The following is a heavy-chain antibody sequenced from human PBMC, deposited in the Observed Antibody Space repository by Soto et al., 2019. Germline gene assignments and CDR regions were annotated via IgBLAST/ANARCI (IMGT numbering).Heavy chain of an antibody. D-gene: IGHD2-8*01. Sequence: EVQLLESGGGLVQPGGSLRLSCAASGFTFSSYAMSWVRQAPGKGLEWVSALSGSGGSTYYADSVKGRFTISRDNSKNTRYLQMISLRAEDTAVYYGAKGLMGYGWFDPWGQGTLVTVSS. CDR2: LSGSGGST. J-gene: IGHJ5*02. V-gene: IGHV3-23*01. CDR3: AKGLMGYGWFDP. CDR1: GFTFSSYA.